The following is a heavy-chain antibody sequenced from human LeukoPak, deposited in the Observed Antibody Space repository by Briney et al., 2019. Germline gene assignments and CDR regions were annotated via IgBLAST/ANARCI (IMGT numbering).Heavy chain of an antibody. CDR1: GGSMSTYY. J-gene: IGHJ4*02. D-gene: IGHD1-26*01. Sequence: SETLSLTCTVSGGSMSTYYWSWIRQPPGKGLEWIGYIYYSGNTKYNPSLKTRVSMSVDTSKNQFSLKLSSVTAADTAVYYCAREGAYSDRGAEYWGQGPGLPVSS. CDR3: AREGAYSDRGAEY. CDR2: IYYSGNT. V-gene: IGHV4-59*01.